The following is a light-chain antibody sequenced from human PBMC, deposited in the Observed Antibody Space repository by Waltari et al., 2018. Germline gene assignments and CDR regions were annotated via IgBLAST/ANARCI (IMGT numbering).Light chain of an antibody. CDR2: WAS. CDR3: HKYTSAPL. Sequence: DIVMTQSPDSLAVSLGEGATINCKSSQRVIYSSHNKDYLAWYQQKPGQPPKLLIYWASTRESGVPDRFSGSGSGTDFTLTISSLQAEDVAVYYCHKYTSAPLFGGGTKVEI. J-gene: IGKJ4*01. V-gene: IGKV4-1*01. CDR1: QRVIYSSHNKDY.